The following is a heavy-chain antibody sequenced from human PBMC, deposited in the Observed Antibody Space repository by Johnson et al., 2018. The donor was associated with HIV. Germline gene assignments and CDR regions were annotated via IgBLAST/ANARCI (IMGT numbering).Heavy chain of an antibody. CDR2: INWNGGST. J-gene: IGHJ3*02. CDR1: GFTFDDYG. Sequence: VLLVESGGGVVRPGGSLRLSCAASGFTFDDYGMSWVRQAPGKGLEWVSGINWNGGSTGYADAVKGRFTISRDNAKNSLYLQMNSLRVDDTAVYYCAKTGGGAALDIWGQGTMVTVSS. CDR3: AKTGGGAALDI. D-gene: IGHD3-16*01. V-gene: IGHV3-20*04.